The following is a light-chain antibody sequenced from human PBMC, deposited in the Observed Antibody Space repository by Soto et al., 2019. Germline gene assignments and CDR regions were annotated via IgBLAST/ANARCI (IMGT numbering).Light chain of an antibody. Sequence: IKLTQSPCPLSASVGDRVTINCRASQSISSWLARYQQKPGKAPKLLIYDVSSLESGVPSRFSGSGSETEFTLTISSLFPDDFATYYCQQYNRFWTFGQGTKVDIK. CDR3: QQYNRFWT. V-gene: IGKV1-5*01. J-gene: IGKJ1*01. CDR1: QSISSW. CDR2: DVS.